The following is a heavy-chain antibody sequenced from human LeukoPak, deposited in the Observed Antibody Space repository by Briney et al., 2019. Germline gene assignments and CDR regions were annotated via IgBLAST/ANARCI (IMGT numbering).Heavy chain of an antibody. J-gene: IGHJ4*02. CDR2: ISGSGGST. Sequence: WGSLRLSCAASGGTFSSYTMSWVRQAPGQGLELVSAISGSGGSTYYADSVKGRFTISRDNSKNTLYLQMNSLRAEDTAVYYCAKGSGSYLSPLYYFDYWGQGTLVTVYS. CDR1: GGTFSSYT. CDR3: AKGSGSYLSPLYYFDY. D-gene: IGHD1-26*01. V-gene: IGHV3-23*01.